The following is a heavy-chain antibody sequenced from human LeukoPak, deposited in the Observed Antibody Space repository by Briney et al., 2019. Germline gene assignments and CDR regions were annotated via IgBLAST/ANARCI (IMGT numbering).Heavy chain of an antibody. V-gene: IGHV5-51*01. CDR3: ARRGIAVAGTPAEYFQH. CDR2: IYPGDSDT. CDR1: GYSFSTYW. D-gene: IGHD6-19*01. J-gene: IGHJ1*01. Sequence: GASLKISCKGSGYSFSTYWIGWVRRMPGKGLEWMGIIYPGDSDTRYSPSFQGQVTISADKSFSTAYLQWSSLKASDTAMYYCARRGIAVAGTPAEYFQHWGQGTQVIVSS.